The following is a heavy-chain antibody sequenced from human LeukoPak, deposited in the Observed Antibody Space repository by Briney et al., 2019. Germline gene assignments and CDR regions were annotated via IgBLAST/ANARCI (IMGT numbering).Heavy chain of an antibody. D-gene: IGHD2-2*01. V-gene: IGHV1-18*01. J-gene: IGHJ6*02. CDR3: ARRTALDCSSTSCYFNYYYYGMDV. CDR2: ISAYDGNT. CDR1: GYTFTSYG. Sequence: ASVKVSCKASGYTFTSYGINWVRQAPGQGLEWMGWISAYDGNTKYSQEFQGRVTMTTDTSTSTAYMELRSLRSDDTAVYYCARRTALDCSSTSCYFNYYYYGMDVWGQGTTVTVSS.